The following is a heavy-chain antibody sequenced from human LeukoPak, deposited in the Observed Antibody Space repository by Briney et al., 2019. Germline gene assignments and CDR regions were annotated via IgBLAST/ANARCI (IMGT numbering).Heavy chain of an antibody. Sequence: PGGSLRLSCAASGFAISNYAIDWVRQAPGKGLEWVSSLGIDGSTHYADSVKGRFTVSRDNSKNMLYLQMNSLRAEDTALYYCAKEGHVSELDYWGPGTLVTVSS. CDR1: GFAISNYA. CDR3: AKEGHVSELDY. CDR2: LGIDGST. V-gene: IGHV3-23*01. J-gene: IGHJ4*02. D-gene: IGHD3-10*01.